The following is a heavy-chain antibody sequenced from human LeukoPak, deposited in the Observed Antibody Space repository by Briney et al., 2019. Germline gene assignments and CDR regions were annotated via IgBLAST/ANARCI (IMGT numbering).Heavy chain of an antibody. Sequence: GGSLRLSCAASGFSFSSYYVNWVRQAPGKGLEWVSCISSSSTYIYYADSVRGRFAISRDNAKNSLYLQMNSLRAEDTAVYYCVRENHGSFDYWGQGSLVTASS. CDR1: GFSFSSYY. D-gene: IGHD1-14*01. CDR2: ISSSSTYI. CDR3: VRENHGSFDY. J-gene: IGHJ4*02. V-gene: IGHV3-21*01.